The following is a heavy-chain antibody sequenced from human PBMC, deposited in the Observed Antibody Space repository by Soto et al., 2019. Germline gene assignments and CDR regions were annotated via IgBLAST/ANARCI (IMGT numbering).Heavy chain of an antibody. J-gene: IGHJ5*02. CDR2: ISYDGSNK. CDR1: GFTFSSYG. D-gene: IGHD3-10*01. Sequence: QVQLVESGGGVVQPGRSLRLSCAASGFTFSSYGMHWVRQAPGKGLEWVAVISYDGSNKYYADSVKGRFTISRDNSKNTLYLQRNSLRAEDPAVYYCAKGAGGAWGQGTLVTVSS. V-gene: IGHV3-30*18. CDR3: AKGAGGA.